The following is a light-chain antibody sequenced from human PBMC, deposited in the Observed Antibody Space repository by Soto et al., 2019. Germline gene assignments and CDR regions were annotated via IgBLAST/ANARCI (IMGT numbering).Light chain of an antibody. CDR3: QHYDGSPRT. CDR1: QSVRSNY. V-gene: IGKV3-20*01. J-gene: IGKJ2*01. Sequence: ETVLTQSPGTVSLSPGERATLSCTTSQSVRSNYLAWYQQKPGQAPRLLIYGVFSRATGIPDRFSGSGSGTDFTLTISGLEPADSAVYYCQHYDGSPRTFGQGTKLEI. CDR2: GVF.